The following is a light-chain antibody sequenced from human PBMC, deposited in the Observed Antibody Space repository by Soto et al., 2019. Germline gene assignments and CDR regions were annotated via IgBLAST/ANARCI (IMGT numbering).Light chain of an antibody. Sequence: EIVLTQSPATLSVSPGERATLSCRASQSVRSNFAWYQQKPGQAPRLLIYGASTRASGIPARFSGSGSGPEFTLTIRSLQSEDLAVYSCQQYDDWPPTFGQGTKVEI. J-gene: IGKJ1*01. V-gene: IGKV3-15*01. CDR3: QQYDDWPPT. CDR1: QSVRSN. CDR2: GAS.